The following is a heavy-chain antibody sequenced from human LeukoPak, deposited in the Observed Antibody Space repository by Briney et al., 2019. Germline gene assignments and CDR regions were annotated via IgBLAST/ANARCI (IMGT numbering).Heavy chain of an antibody. J-gene: IGHJ3*02. D-gene: IGHD2-2*01. CDR1: GYTFTSYG. CDR2: ISAYNGNT. CDR3: ARTPFCSSTSCYAQNAFDI. Sequence: ASVKVYCKASGYTFTSYGISWVRQAPGQGLEWMGWISAYNGNTNYAQKLQGRVTMTTDTSTSTAYMELRSLRSDDTAVYYCARTPFCSSTSCYAQNAFDIWGQGTMVTVSS. V-gene: IGHV1-18*01.